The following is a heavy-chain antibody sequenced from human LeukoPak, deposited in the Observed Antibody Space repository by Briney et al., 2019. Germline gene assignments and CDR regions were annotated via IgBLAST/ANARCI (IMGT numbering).Heavy chain of an antibody. CDR1: GDTFNNYI. Sequence: SGKVSCKASGDTFNNYIITWVRQAPGQGLEWMGGVMPLFNTPNYAQKFQGRITIITDASTHTSYMELRSLRSEDTAVYSCARVDRHHFYMDVWGKGTTVTVSS. J-gene: IGHJ6*03. CDR2: VMPLFNTP. CDR3: ARVDRHHFYMDV. D-gene: IGHD1-14*01. V-gene: IGHV1-69*05.